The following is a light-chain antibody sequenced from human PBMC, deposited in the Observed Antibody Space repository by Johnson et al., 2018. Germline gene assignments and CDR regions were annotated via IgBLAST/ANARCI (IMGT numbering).Light chain of an antibody. CDR2: ENN. CDR3: GTWDSSLSAGNG. CDR1: SSNIGNNY. V-gene: IGLV1-51*02. J-gene: IGLJ1*01. Sequence: QSVLTQPPSVSAAPGQKVTISCSVSSSNIGNNYVSWYQQLPGTAPKLLIYENNKRPSVIPDRFSGSKSGTSATLGITGLQTGDEADYYCGTWDSSLSAGNGFGTGTKGTVL.